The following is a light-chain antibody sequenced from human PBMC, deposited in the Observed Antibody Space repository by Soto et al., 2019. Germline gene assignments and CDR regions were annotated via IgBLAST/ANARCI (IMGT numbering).Light chain of an antibody. V-gene: IGKV4-1*01. Sequence: DIVMTQSPDSLAVSLGERATINCKSSQSVLYSSNNKNYLAWYQQKPGQPPKLLIYWASTRESGVPDRFSGSGSGTDFTLTISSLQAEDVAVYYCQQYYGTPTFGQGTELEIK. CDR1: QSVLYSSNNKNY. CDR3: QQYYGTPT. CDR2: WAS. J-gene: IGKJ2*01.